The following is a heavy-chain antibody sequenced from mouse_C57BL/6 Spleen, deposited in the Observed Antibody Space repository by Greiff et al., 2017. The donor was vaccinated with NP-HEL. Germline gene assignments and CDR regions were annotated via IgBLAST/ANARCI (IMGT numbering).Heavy chain of an antibody. J-gene: IGHJ4*01. CDR1: GFSLTSYG. V-gene: IGHV2-6-1*01. Sequence: VKLMESGPGLVAPSQSLSITCTVSGFSLTSYGVHWVRQPPEKGLEWLVVIWSDGSTTYNSALKSRLSISKDNSKSQVFLKMNSLQTDDTAMYYCARQLYYGYAMDYWGQGTSVTVSS. D-gene: IGHD1-1*01. CDR3: ARQLYYGYAMDY. CDR2: IWSDGST.